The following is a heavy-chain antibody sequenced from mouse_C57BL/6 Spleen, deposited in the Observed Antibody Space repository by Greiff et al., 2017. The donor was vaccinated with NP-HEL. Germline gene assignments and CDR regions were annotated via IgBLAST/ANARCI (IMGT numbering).Heavy chain of an antibody. CDR2: IDPENGDT. Sequence: VQLQQSGAELVRPGASVKLSCTASGFNIKDDYMHWVKQRPEQGLEWIGWIDPENGDTEYASKFQGKATITADTSSNTAYLQLSSLTSEDTAVYYCTTGYYYDYGALFAYWGQGTLVTVSA. V-gene: IGHV14-4*01. D-gene: IGHD2-4*01. CDR3: TTGYYYDYGALFAY. J-gene: IGHJ3*01. CDR1: GFNIKDDY.